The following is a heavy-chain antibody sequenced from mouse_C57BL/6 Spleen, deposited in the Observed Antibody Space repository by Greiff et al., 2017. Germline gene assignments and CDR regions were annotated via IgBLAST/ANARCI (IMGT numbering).Heavy chain of an antibody. CDR1: GFTFTDYY. V-gene: IGHV7-4*01. CDR2: IRNKANGYTT. D-gene: IGHD1-1*01. Sequence: EVMLVESGGGLVQPGASLRLSCAASGFTFTDYYMSWVRQPPGKAPEWLALIRNKANGYTTEYTASVKGRFTISRDNSQNILYLQMNTLRAEDSATYYCVKAPHYYGSSYYAMDYWGQGTSVTVSS. CDR3: VKAPHYYGSSYYAMDY. J-gene: IGHJ4*01.